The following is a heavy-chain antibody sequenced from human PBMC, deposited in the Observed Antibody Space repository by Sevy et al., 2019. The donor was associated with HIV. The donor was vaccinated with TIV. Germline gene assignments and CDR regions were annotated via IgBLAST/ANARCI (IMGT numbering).Heavy chain of an antibody. J-gene: IGHJ6*02. CDR2: INPNDGVT. CDR3: ARLTTMPTSDLYGMDV. V-gene: IGHV1-2*02. D-gene: IGHD1-1*01. CDR1: GYTFTDYY. Sequence: ASVKVSCKASGYTFTDYYIHWVRQAPGQGLEWMDWINPNDGVTNYAQRFQGGVTVTRDTSISTAYMELRRLRSDDTAIYHCARLTTMPTSDLYGMDVWGQGTTVTVSS.